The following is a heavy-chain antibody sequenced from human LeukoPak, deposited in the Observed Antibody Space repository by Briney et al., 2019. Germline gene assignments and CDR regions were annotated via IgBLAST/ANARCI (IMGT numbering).Heavy chain of an antibody. CDR3: AKVRTVTTLDFDY. CDR1: GFTFDDYA. Sequence: GGSLRLCCAASGFTFDDYAMHWVRQAPGKGLEWVTGISWNSVSIGYADSVKGRFTISRDNAKNTLYLQMNSLRAEDTAVYYCAKVRTVTTLDFDYWGQGTLVTVSS. J-gene: IGHJ4*02. V-gene: IGHV3-9*01. CDR2: ISWNSVSI. D-gene: IGHD4-17*01.